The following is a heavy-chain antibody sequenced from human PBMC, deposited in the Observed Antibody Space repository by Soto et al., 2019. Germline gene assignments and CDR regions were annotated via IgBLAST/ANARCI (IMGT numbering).Heavy chain of an antibody. J-gene: IGHJ4*02. V-gene: IGHV3-9*02. Sequence: EVQLVESGGGLVQPGRSLRLSCVASGFTADDYAMHWVRQAPGKGLEWVSGISSNSDTIDYADSVKGRFTISRDNAKNSLVLQMNSRRPEDTALYYCAKDMKWGGMTTIHYFDSWGQGTLVTVSS. CDR1: GFTADDYA. CDR2: ISSNSDTI. D-gene: IGHD4-17*01. CDR3: AKDMKWGGMTTIHYFDS.